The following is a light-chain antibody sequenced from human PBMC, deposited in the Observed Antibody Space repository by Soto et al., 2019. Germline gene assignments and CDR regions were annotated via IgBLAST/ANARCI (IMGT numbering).Light chain of an antibody. CDR3: QQYNSYSGT. V-gene: IGKV1-5*03. CDR2: KAS. CDR1: QSISSW. J-gene: IGKJ1*01. Sequence: DIQMTQSPSTLSAPVRDSVTITCRASQSISSWLDWYQQKPGKAPKLLIYKASSLESGVPSRFSGCGAGTDCTLTSSSLQPDDFATYYCQQYNSYSGTFGQGTKVEIK.